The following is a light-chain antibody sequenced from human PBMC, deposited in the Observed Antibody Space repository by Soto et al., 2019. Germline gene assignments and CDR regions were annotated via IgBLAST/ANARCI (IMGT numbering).Light chain of an antibody. CDR1: QSVSSSY. J-gene: IGKJ1*01. CDR3: QQYGSSPR. Sequence: EIVLTQSPGTLSLSPGERATLSCRASQSVSSSYLAWYQQKPGQAPRLLIYGASSRATGIPDRFSGSGSGTAFTLPISRLEPEDFAVYYCQQYGSSPRFGQGTKVEIK. V-gene: IGKV3-20*01. CDR2: GAS.